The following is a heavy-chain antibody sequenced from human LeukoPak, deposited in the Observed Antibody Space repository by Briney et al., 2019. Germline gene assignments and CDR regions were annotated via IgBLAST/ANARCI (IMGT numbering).Heavy chain of an antibody. D-gene: IGHD5-18*01. V-gene: IGHV6-1*01. CDR2: TYYRSKWKN. CDR3: VRGRDTAMGS. J-gene: IGHJ4*02. CDR1: GDSVSSNSAT. Sequence: KPSQTLSLTCAISGDSVSSNSATWNWIRQSPSRGLEWLGRTYYRSKWKNDYAVSVKSRITFNPDTSKSQFSLQLNSVTPEDTAVYYCVRGRDTAMGSWGQGTLVTVSS.